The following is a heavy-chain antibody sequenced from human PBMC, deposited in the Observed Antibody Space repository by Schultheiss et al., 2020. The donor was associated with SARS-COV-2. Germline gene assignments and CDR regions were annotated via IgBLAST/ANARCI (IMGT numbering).Heavy chain of an antibody. Sequence: GGSLRLSCAASGFTFSSFGMSWFRQAPGKGLEWVSVIKSSGTSTHTDSVKGRFTISRDNPKSTLYLQMSSLRADDTAIYYCAKDWAYGTSWYGCSDYWGQGTLVTVS. CDR3: AKDWAYGTSWYGCSDY. D-gene: IGHD2-2*01. J-gene: IGHJ4*02. CDR1: GFTFSSFG. V-gene: IGHV3-23*03. CDR2: IKSSGTST.